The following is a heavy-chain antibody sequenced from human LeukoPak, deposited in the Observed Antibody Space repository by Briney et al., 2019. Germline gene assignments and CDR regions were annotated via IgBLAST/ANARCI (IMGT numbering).Heavy chain of an antibody. Sequence: GGSLRLSCAPSGFTFSSYGMHWVRQAPGKGLEWVAVISYDGSNKYYADSVKGRFTISRDNSKNTLYLQMNSLRAEDTAVYYCARVCNSVSVYFDYWGQGTLVTVSS. D-gene: IGHD4-23*01. CDR2: ISYDGSNK. V-gene: IGHV3-30*03. J-gene: IGHJ4*02. CDR3: ARVCNSVSVYFDY. CDR1: GFTFSSYG.